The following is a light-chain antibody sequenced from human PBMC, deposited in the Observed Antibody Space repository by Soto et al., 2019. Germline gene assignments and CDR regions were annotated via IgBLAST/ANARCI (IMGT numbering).Light chain of an antibody. CDR2: DAS. J-gene: IGKJ5*01. CDR3: QQRSNWPRSMT. CDR1: QSVSSY. Sequence: EIVLAQSPATLSLSPGEGATLSCRASQSVSSYLAWYQQKPGQAPRLLIYDASNRATGIPARFSGSGSGTDFTLNISSLEPEDFAVYYCQQRSNWPRSMTFGQGTRLE. V-gene: IGKV3-11*01.